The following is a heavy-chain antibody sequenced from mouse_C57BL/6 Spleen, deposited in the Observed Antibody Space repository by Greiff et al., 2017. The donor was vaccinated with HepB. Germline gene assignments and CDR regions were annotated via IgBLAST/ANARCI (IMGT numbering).Heavy chain of an antibody. D-gene: IGHD1-1*01. J-gene: IGHJ2*01. CDR1: GYTFTSYW. CDR2: IDPSDSYT. CDR3: ARKYYYGRNYYFDY. Sequence: VQLQQPGAELVKPGASVKLSCKASGYTFTSYWMQWVKQRPGQGLEWIGEIDPSDSYTNYNQKFKGKATLTVDTSSSTAYMQLSSLTSEDSAVYYCARKYYYGRNYYFDYWGQGTTLTVSS. V-gene: IGHV1-50*01.